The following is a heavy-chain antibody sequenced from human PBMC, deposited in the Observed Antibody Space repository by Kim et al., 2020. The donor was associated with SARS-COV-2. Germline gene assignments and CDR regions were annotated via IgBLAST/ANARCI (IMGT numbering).Heavy chain of an antibody. CDR2: FKSDGTSA. CDR1: GFSFTSYW. V-gene: IGHV3-74*01. J-gene: IGHJ3*02. Sequence: GGSLRLSCAASGFSFTSYWMYWVRQVPGKGLVWVSRFKSDGTSASYADFVKGRFTISSDNAKNTLYLQMNSLRAEDTALYYCAVIAAGSAFDIWGQGTMV. CDR3: AVIAAGSAFDI. D-gene: IGHD6-13*01.